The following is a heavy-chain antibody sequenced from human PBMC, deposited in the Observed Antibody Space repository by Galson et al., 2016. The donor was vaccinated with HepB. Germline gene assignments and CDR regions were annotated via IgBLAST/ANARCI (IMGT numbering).Heavy chain of an antibody. V-gene: IGHV1-2*06. D-gene: IGHD3-16*01. J-gene: IGHJ4*02. CDR2: LNPNSGVT. Sequence: SVKVSCKASGYTFTGYYMHWVRQAPGQGLEWMGRLNPNSGVTNYAQKFQGRVTMTRDTSITTAYMELSRLRSDDTAVYYCARDHPLTDLGYWGQGTLVTVSS. CDR1: GYTFTGYY. CDR3: ARDHPLTDLGY.